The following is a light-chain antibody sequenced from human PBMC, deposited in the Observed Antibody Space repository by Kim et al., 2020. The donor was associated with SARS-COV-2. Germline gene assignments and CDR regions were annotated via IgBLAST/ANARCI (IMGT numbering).Light chain of an antibody. V-gene: IGKV1-33*01. J-gene: IGKJ4*01. CDR2: DAS. Sequence: DIQMTQSPSSLSASVGDIVTITCQASQDISNYLNWYQQKPGKAPKLLIYDASNLETGVPSRFSGSGSGTDFTFTISSLQPEDIATYYCQQYDNLHLTFGGGTKVDIK. CDR3: QQYDNLHLT. CDR1: QDISNY.